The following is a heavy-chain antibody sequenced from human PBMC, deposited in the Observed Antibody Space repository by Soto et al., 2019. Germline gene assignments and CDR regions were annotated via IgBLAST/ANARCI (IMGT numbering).Heavy chain of an antibody. Sequence: QVQLQESGPGLVRPSETLSLTCTVSGGSVTTGSYNWSWIRRPPGKGLEWIGNIFFTGITHYNPSLNNRVTMSVDTSKNQFSLTVTSVTAADTAVYYCARDGHGMDVWGQGTTATVSS. CDR3: ARDGHGMDV. J-gene: IGHJ6*02. CDR1: GGSVTTGSYN. CDR2: IFFTGIT. V-gene: IGHV4-61*01.